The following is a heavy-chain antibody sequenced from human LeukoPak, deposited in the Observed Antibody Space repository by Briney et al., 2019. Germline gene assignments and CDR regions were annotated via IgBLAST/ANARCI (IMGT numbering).Heavy chain of an antibody. CDR3: ARFDSNYPTYYFDY. CDR1: SGSFSGYY. J-gene: IGHJ4*02. Sequence: PSETLSLTCAVYSGSFSGYYWSWIRQPPGKGLEWIGEINHSGSTNYNPSLKSRVTISVDTSKNQFSLKLSSVTAADTAVYYCARFDSNYPTYYFDYWGQGTLVTVSS. V-gene: IGHV4-34*01. CDR2: INHSGST. D-gene: IGHD4-11*01.